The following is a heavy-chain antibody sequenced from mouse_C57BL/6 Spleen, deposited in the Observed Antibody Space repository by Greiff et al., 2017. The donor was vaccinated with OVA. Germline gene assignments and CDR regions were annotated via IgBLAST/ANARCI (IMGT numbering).Heavy chain of an antibody. V-gene: IGHV1-64*01. D-gene: IGHD1-1*01. CDR1: GYTFTSYW. J-gene: IGHJ4*01. Sequence: QVQLKQPGAELVKPGASVKLSCKASGYTFTSYWMHWVKQRPGQGLEWIGMIHPNSGSTNYNEKFKSKATLTVDKSSSTAYMQLSSLTSEDSAVYYCASPSTGYAMDYWGQGTSVTVSS. CDR3: ASPSTGYAMDY. CDR2: IHPNSGST.